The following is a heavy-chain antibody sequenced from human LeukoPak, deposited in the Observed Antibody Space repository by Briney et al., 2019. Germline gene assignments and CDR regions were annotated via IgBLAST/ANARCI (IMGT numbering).Heavy chain of an antibody. D-gene: IGHD2-15*01. J-gene: IGHJ6*02. CDR2: ISAYNGNT. V-gene: IGHV1-18*01. CDR3: AREHCSGGSCYSLYYYYGMDV. Sequence: ASVKVSCKASGYTFTSYGISWVRQAPGQGLEWMGWISAYNGNTNYAQKFQGRVTITADKSTSTAYMELSSLRSEDTAVYYCAREHCSGGSCYSLYYYYGMDVWGQGTTVTVSS. CDR1: GYTFTSYG.